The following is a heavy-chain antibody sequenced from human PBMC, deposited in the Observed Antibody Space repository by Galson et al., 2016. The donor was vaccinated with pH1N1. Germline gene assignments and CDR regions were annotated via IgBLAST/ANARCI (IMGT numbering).Heavy chain of an antibody. J-gene: IGHJ4*01. Sequence: SLRLSCAASGFTFSNYGIHWVRQAPGKGLEWVAVISHDRSTKYYADSVKGRFTISRDRSKTTVYLEMNSLRAEDTAVYYCARRRTIPVAGRRMRSYFDSWGHGTPVTVSS. CDR2: ISHDRSTK. D-gene: IGHD6-19*01. V-gene: IGHV3-30*03. CDR3: ARRRTIPVAGRRMRSYFDS. CDR1: GFTFSNYG.